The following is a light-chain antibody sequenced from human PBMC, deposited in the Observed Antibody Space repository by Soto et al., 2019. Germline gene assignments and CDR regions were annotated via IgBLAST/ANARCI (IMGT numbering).Light chain of an antibody. CDR2: KAS. CDR3: QQYNSYSRT. V-gene: IGKV1-5*03. CDR1: QSISSW. Sequence: DIQMTQSPSTLSASVGDRVTITCRASQSISSWLAWYQQKPGKAPKLLIYKASSLESGVPSRFSDSGSGTDFTLTISSLQPDDFATYYCQQYNSYSRTFGQGTKLEIK. J-gene: IGKJ2*02.